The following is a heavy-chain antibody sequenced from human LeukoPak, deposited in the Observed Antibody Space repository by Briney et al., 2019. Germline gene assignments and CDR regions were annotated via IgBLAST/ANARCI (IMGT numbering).Heavy chain of an antibody. J-gene: IGHJ4*02. D-gene: IGHD3-22*01. Sequence: GESLRLSCAASGFSFSSRNMNWVRQAPGKGLEWVSYISASTSSIYYADSVKGRFTISRDIGKNSLYLQMNSLRAEDTAVYYCAASSGSGNYAYYFDYWGQGTLVTVSS. CDR1: GFSFSSRN. CDR3: AASSGSGNYAYYFDY. CDR2: ISASTSSI. V-gene: IGHV3-48*04.